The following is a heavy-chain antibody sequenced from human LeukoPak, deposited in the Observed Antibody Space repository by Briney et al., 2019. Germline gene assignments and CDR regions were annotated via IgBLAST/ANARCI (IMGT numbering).Heavy chain of an antibody. CDR3: AKENDFWSGYQYYFDY. CDR2: ISGSGGST. J-gene: IGHJ4*02. D-gene: IGHD3-3*01. Sequence: GGSLRLSCAASGFTFSSYAMSWVRQAPGKGLEWVSAISGSGGSTYYADSVKGRFTISRDNPKNTLYLQMNSLRAEDTAVYYCAKENDFWSGYQYYFDYWGQGTLVTVSS. CDR1: GFTFSSYA. V-gene: IGHV3-23*01.